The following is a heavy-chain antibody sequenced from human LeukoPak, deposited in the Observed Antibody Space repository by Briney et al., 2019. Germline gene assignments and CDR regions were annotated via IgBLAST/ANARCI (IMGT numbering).Heavy chain of an antibody. D-gene: IGHD3-22*01. CDR3: AKDLYDSSGYYYDAFDI. Sequence: GGSLRLSCAASGFTFSSYAMSWVRQAPGKGLEWVSAISGSGGSTYYAGSVKGRFTISRDNSKNTLYLQMNSLRAEDTAVYYCAKDLYDSSGYYYDAFDIWGQGTMVTVSS. CDR1: GFTFSSYA. J-gene: IGHJ3*02. V-gene: IGHV3-23*01. CDR2: ISGSGGST.